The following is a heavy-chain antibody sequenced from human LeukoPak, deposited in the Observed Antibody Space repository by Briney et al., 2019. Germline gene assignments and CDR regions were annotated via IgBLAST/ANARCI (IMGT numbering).Heavy chain of an antibody. CDR2: IYSGGST. CDR3: ASSVVGATIGY. J-gene: IGHJ4*02. V-gene: IGHV3-66*01. Sequence: PGGSLRLSCAASGFTVSSNYMSWGRQAPGKRLEWVSVIYSGGSTYYADSVKGRFTISRDNSKNTLYLQMNSLRAEDTAVYYCASSVVGATIGYWGQGTLVTVSS. D-gene: IGHD1-26*01. CDR1: GFTVSSNY.